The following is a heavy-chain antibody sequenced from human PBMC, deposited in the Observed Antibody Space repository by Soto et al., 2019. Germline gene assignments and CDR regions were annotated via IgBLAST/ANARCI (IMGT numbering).Heavy chain of an antibody. J-gene: IGHJ4*02. CDR1: GFTFSNYA. V-gene: IGHV3-23*01. CDR2: ISTSGRQT. Sequence: XGSLRLSCAAAGFTFSNYAMSWVLQAPGRGLEWVPGISTSGRQTYYADSVKGRFTILRDNSKNALYLQMNSLRAGDTAVYYCAKDRTIFGVINQYCFDYWGQGTLVTVSS. D-gene: IGHD3-3*01. CDR3: AKDRTIFGVINQYCFDY.